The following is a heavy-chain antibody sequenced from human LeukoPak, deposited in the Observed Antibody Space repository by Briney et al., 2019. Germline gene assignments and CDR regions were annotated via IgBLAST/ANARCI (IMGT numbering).Heavy chain of an antibody. CDR3: ARMASYYYDSSGYYSFGYFDY. Sequence: GGSLRLSCAASGFTFSSYAMSWVRQAPGKGLEWVSAISGSGGSTYYADSVKGRFTISRDNSKNTLYLQMNSLRAEDTAVYYCARMASYYYDSSGYYSFGYFDYWGQGTLVTVSS. J-gene: IGHJ4*02. CDR2: ISGSGGST. CDR1: GFTFSSYA. D-gene: IGHD3-22*01. V-gene: IGHV3-23*01.